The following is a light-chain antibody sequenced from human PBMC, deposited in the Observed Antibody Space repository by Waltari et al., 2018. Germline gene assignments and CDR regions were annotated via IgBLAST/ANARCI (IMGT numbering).Light chain of an antibody. CDR2: YRVDSTI. CDR3: MILHNNAVV. CDR1: SGINFPSST. J-gene: IGLJ2*01. Sequence: QAVLTQPASPSASPGASASLPCTLRSGINFPSSTVSRYQQRPGSPPQFLLKYRVDSTIQQGSGVPSRFSGSRDTSANAGFLLISGVQSEDEADYYCMILHNNAVVFGGGTKLTVL. V-gene: IGLV5-45*01.